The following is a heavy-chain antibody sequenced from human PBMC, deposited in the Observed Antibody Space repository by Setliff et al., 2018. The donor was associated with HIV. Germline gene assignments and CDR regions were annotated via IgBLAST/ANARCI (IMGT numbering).Heavy chain of an antibody. Sequence: ASVKVSCKASGYTFTSYAMHWVRQAPGQRLEWMGWINAGTGNTKYSQNFQGRVTFSRDTSASTAYMELSTLRSEDTAVYYCARTVNDYGDYYFDYWGQGTLVTVSS. V-gene: IGHV1-3*01. D-gene: IGHD4-17*01. CDR1: GYTFTSYA. CDR3: ARTVNDYGDYYFDY. J-gene: IGHJ4*02. CDR2: INAGTGNT.